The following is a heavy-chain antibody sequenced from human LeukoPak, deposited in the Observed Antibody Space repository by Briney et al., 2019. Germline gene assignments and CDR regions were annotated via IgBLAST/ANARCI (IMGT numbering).Heavy chain of an antibody. CDR3: ARDSPQLNYDILTGYYNRTFDY. D-gene: IGHD3-9*01. Sequence: ASVKVSCKASGYTFTSYGISWVRQAPGQGLDWMGWISAYNGNTNYAQKLQGRVTMTTDTSTSTAYMELRSLRSDDTAVYYCARDSPQLNYDILTGYYNRTFDYWGQGTLVTVSS. J-gene: IGHJ4*02. CDR2: ISAYNGNT. V-gene: IGHV1-18*04. CDR1: GYTFTSYG.